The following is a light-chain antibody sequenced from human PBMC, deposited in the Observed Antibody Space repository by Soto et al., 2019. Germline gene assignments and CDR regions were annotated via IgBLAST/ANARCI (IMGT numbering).Light chain of an antibody. CDR2: GAS. V-gene: IGKV3-20*01. CDR1: QSVSSSY. J-gene: IGKJ2*01. Sequence: EIVLTQSPGTQSLSPGERATLSCRASQSVSSSYLAWYQQKPGQAPRLLIYGASSRATGIPDRFSGSGSGTDFTLAISSLEPEDFAVYYCQQYGGSPYTFGQGTKLEIK. CDR3: QQYGGSPYT.